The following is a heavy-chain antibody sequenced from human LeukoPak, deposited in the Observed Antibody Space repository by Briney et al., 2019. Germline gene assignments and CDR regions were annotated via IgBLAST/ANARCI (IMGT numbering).Heavy chain of an antibody. CDR2: IYSGGST. D-gene: IGHD6-13*01. Sequence: GGSLRLSCAASGFTVSSNYMSWVRQAPGKGLEWVSVIYSGGSTYYADSVKGRFTISRDNSKNTLYLQMNSLRAEDTAVYYCARDTYSCSWYSGGYYYYYGMDVWGQGTTVTVSS. V-gene: IGHV3-53*01. J-gene: IGHJ6*02. CDR1: GFTVSSNY. CDR3: ARDTYSCSWYSGGYYYYYGMDV.